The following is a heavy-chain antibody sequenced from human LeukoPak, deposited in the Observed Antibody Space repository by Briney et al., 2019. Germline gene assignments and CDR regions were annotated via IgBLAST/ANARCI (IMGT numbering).Heavy chain of an antibody. CDR2: IYYSGST. J-gene: IGHJ4*02. V-gene: IGHV4-31*03. CDR3: ARDPIAAAGNFDY. D-gene: IGHD6-13*01. CDR1: GGSISSGGYY. Sequence: SETLSLTCTVSGGSISSGGYYWSWIRQHPGKGLEWIGYIYYSGSTYYNPSLKSRVTISVDTSKNQFSLKLSSVTAADTAVYYCARDPIAAAGNFDYWGQGTLVTVSS.